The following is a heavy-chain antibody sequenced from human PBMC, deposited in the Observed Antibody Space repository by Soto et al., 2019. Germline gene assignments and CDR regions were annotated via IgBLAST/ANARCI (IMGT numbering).Heavy chain of an antibody. CDR2: VYHSGIT. D-gene: IGHD1-26*01. J-gene: IGHJ4*02. CDR1: RDSISSYY. CDR3: ASIVGATVRSVDY. Sequence: SETLSLTCTVSRDSISSYYCSWIRLPPGKGPEWIGYVYHSGITNYNPSLESRVTISVDTSKNQFSLKLSSVTAADTAVYYCASIVGATVRSVDYWGQGTLVTVSS. V-gene: IGHV4-59*08.